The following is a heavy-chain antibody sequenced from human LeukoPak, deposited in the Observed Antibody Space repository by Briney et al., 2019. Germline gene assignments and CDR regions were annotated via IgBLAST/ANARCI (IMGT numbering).Heavy chain of an antibody. CDR3: AKESLVVIESYFDN. CDR1: GFSFSDYA. D-gene: IGHD3-22*01. Sequence: PGGSLRLSCVVFGFSFSDYAMSWVRRAPGKGLEWVSAITGSGQTKYYTDSVKGRFTMSRDNSKNTLYLQMNSLRDEDTAEYFCAKESLVVIESYFDNWGQGTLVLVSS. CDR2: ITGSGQTK. V-gene: IGHV3-23*01. J-gene: IGHJ4*02.